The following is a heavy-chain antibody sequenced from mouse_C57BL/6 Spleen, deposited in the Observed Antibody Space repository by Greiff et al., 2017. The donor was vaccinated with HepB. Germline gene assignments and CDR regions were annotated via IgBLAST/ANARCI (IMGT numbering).Heavy chain of an antibody. Sequence: EVMLVESGGDLVKPGGSLKLSCAASGFTFSSYGMSWVRQTPDKRLEWVATISSGGSYTYYPDSVKGRFTISRDNAKNTLYLQMSSLKSEDTAMYYCARQGYYYGSSHYFDYWGQGTTLTVSS. J-gene: IGHJ2*01. CDR2: ISSGGSYT. D-gene: IGHD1-1*01. CDR1: GFTFSSYG. CDR3: ARQGYYYGSSHYFDY. V-gene: IGHV5-6*01.